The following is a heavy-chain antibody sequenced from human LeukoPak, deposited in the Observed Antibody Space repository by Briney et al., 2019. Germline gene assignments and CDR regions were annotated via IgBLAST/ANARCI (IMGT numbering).Heavy chain of an antibody. J-gene: IGHJ4*02. V-gene: IGHV1-46*01. CDR1: GYTFTSYY. D-gene: IGHD3-3*01. Sequence: GASVKVSCKASGYTFTSYYIHWVRQAPGQGLEWMGVINPSGGTTRYAQKFQGRVTMTRDMSTSTVYMELSSLRSEDTAVYYCARTAYYDFWSGYRNFDYWGQGTLVTVSS. CDR3: ARTAYYDFWSGYRNFDY. CDR2: INPSGGTT.